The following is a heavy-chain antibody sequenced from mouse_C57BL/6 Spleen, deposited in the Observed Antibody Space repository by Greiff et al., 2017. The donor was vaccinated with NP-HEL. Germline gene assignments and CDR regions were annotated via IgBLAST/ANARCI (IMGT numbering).Heavy chain of an antibody. D-gene: IGHD2-5*01. CDR3: ARSYYSKDYAMDY. J-gene: IGHJ4*01. Sequence: VQGVESGAELVKPGASVKISCKASGYAFSSYWMNWVKQRPGKGLEWIGQIYPGDGDTNYNGKFKGKATLTADKSSSTAYMQLSSLTSEDSAVYFCARSYYSKDYAMDYWGQGTSVTVSS. CDR2: IYPGDGDT. V-gene: IGHV1-80*01. CDR1: GYAFSSYW.